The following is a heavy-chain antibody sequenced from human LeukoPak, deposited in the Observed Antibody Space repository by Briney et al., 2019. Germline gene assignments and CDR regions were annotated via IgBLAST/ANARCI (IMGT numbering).Heavy chain of an antibody. J-gene: IGHJ4*02. CDR2: ISSSSSYI. V-gene: IGHV3-21*01. CDR1: GFTFSSYS. D-gene: IGHD3-3*01. Sequence: GESLKISCAASGFTFSSYSMNWVRQAPGKGLEWVSSISSSSSYIYYADSVKGRFTISRDNAMNSLYLQMNSLRAEDTAVYYCARVMYDSAFDYWGQGTLVTVSS. CDR3: ARVMYDSAFDY.